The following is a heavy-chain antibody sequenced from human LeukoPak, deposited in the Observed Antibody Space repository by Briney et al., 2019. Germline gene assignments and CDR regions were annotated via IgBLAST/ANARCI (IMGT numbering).Heavy chain of an antibody. Sequence: GGSLRLSCAASGFTFSSYWMRWVRQAPGKGLEWVANIKQDGSEKYYVDSVKGRFTISRDNSKNTLYLQMNSLRAEDAAVYYCARDYGVAEGYWGQGTLVTVSS. CDR1: GFTFSSYW. V-gene: IGHV3-7*03. CDR3: ARDYGVAEGY. CDR2: IKQDGSEK. D-gene: IGHD6-19*01. J-gene: IGHJ4*02.